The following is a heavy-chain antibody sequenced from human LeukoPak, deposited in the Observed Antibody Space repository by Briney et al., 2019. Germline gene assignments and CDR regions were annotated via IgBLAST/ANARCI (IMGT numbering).Heavy chain of an antibody. D-gene: IGHD1-26*01. CDR1: GFTFSSYS. Sequence: GGSLRLSCAASGFTFSSYSMNWVRQAPGKGLEWVSSISSSSSHIYYADSVKGRFTISRDNAKISLYLQMNSLRAEDTAVYYCAIDSGRGWFDPWGQGTLVTVSS. V-gene: IGHV3-21*01. J-gene: IGHJ5*02. CDR2: ISSSSSHI. CDR3: AIDSGRGWFDP.